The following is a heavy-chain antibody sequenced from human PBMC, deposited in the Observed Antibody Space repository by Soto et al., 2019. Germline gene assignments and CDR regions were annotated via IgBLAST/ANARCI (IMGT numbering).Heavy chain of an antibody. CDR1: GYTFTSYY. D-gene: IGHD5-18*01. CDR3: ASGIQRYYYYYYGMDV. Sequence: ASLKVSCKASGYTFTSYYMHWVRQAPGQGLEWMGIINPSGGSTSYAQKFQGRVTMTRDTSTSTVYMELSSLRSEDTAVYYCASGIQRYYYYYYGMDVWGQGTTVTVSS. J-gene: IGHJ6*02. CDR2: INPSGGST. V-gene: IGHV1-46*01.